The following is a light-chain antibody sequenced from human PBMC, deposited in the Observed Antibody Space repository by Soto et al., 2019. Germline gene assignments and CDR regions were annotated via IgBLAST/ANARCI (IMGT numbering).Light chain of an antibody. V-gene: IGKV1-39*01. J-gene: IGKJ2*01. CDR1: QSISSY. CDR3: QQSYTAPYT. CDR2: ASS. Sequence: DIQMTQSPSSLSASVGDRVTITCRASQSISSYLNWYQQKPGKAPNLLIYASSSLHSGVPSRFSGRGSGTDFTLTISSLQTEDFATYYCQQSYTAPYTFGQGTKLEIK.